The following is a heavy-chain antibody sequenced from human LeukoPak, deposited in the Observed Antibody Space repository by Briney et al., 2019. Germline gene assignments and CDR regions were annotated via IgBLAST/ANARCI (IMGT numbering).Heavy chain of an antibody. CDR1: GFIFSNYG. CDR2: IRYDGSNK. D-gene: IGHD5-12*01. J-gene: IGHJ4*02. V-gene: IGHV3-30*02. Sequence: PGGSLRLSCAASGFIFSNYGMHWVRQAPGKGLEWVAVIRYDGSNKYYGDSVKGRFTITRDNSKNTLYLQMNSLRAEDTAVYFCGKEGNYGGYLEFDYWGQGTLVTVSS. CDR3: GKEGNYGGYLEFDY.